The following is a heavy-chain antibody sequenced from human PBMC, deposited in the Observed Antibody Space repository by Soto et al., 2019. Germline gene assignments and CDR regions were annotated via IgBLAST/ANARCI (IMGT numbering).Heavy chain of an antibody. CDR1: GGSVSSGSYY. Sequence: SETLSLTCTASGGSVSSGSYYWTWIRQPPGKGLEWIGYISYSGSTYYNPALKSPATISEDTSKNQSSLKLTFLIAAHTAVYYCARDLVAEPGGHYYYYGLDVWGQGTTVTVSS. V-gene: IGHV4-61*01. D-gene: IGHD6-19*01. J-gene: IGHJ6*02. CDR3: ARDLVAEPGGHYYYYGLDV. CDR2: ISYSGST.